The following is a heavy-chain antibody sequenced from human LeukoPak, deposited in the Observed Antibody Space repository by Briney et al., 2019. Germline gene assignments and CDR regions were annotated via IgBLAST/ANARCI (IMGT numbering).Heavy chain of an antibody. CDR1: GYSISSGYY. Sequence: SETLSLTCTVSGYSISSGYYWGWIRQPPGKGLEWIGYIYHSGSTYYNPSLKSRVTISVDRSKNQFSLKLSSVTAADTAVYYCARDSASSGIAAAGIDYWGQGTLVTVSS. CDR3: ARDSASSGIAAAGIDY. V-gene: IGHV4-38-2*02. D-gene: IGHD6-13*01. CDR2: IYHSGST. J-gene: IGHJ4*02.